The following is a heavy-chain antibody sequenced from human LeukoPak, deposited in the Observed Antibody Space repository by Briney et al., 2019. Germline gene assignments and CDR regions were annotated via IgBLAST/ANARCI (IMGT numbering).Heavy chain of an antibody. J-gene: IGHJ4*02. D-gene: IGHD3-22*01. CDR2: IHHSGSA. Sequence: SETLSLTSAVSGDSISSGYCWGWIRQTPGKGLEWIGIIHHSGSAYSNPSLKSRVTILMDTSKNHFYLKLNSVTAADTAVYYCAGKYYYQSSGYFYVDYWGQGTLVTVSS. V-gene: IGHV4-38-2*01. CDR1: GDSISSGYC. CDR3: AGKYYYQSSGYFYVDY.